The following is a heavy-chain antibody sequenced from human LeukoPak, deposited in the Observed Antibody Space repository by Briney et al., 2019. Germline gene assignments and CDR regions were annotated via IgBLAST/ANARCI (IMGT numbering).Heavy chain of an antibody. CDR2: ISSSGSTI. V-gene: IGHV3-48*03. CDR1: GFTFSSYE. J-gene: IGHJ4*02. Sequence: PGGSLRLSCAASGFTFSSYEMNWVRQAPGKGLEWVSYISSSGSTIYYADSVKGRFTISRDNAKNSLYLQMNSLRAEDTAIYYCAKFQMRYCSGGSCHPFDYWGQGTLVTVSS. D-gene: IGHD2-15*01. CDR3: AKFQMRYCSGGSCHPFDY.